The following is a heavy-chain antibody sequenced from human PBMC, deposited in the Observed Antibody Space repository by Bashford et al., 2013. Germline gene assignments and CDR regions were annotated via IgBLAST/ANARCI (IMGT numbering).Heavy chain of an antibody. J-gene: IGHJ4*02. CDR2: SIPLLNVL. V-gene: IGHV1-69*04. CDR1: GGSFSSHA. CDR3: ARVSYCSGGSCYQFDS. Sequence: VASVKVSCKASGGSFSSHAISWVRQVPGQGLEWMGRSIPLLNVLNYAPKFQDRITITADTSTSTTYLELTSLKSDDTAVYFCARVSYCSGGSCYQFDSWGPGTLVTVSS. D-gene: IGHD2-15*01.